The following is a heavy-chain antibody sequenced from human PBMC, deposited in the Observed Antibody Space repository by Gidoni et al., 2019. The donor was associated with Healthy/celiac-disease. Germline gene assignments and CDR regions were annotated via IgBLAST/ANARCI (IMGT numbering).Heavy chain of an antibody. Sequence: QVQLVESGGGVVTPGRSLRLSCAASGFTFSRYAMHWVRQAPGKGLEWVAVISYDGSNKYYADSVKGRFTISSDNSKNTLYRQMNSLRAEDTAVYYCARDAMQWRGAVDIWGQGTMVTVSS. CDR2: ISYDGSNK. V-gene: IGHV3-30-3*01. J-gene: IGHJ3*02. CDR3: ARDAMQWRGAVDI. CDR1: GFTFSRYA. D-gene: IGHD6-19*01.